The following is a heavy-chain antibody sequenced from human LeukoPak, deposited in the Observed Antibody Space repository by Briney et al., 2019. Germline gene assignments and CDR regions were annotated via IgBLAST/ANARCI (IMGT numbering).Heavy chain of an antibody. Sequence: GGSLRLSCAASGFTFDDYAMHWVRQAPGKGLEWVSGISWNSGSIGYADSVKGRFTISRDNAKKSLYLQMNSLRAEDTAVYYCARAYSGTYGLGYYYMDVWGKGTTVTVSS. V-gene: IGHV3-9*01. D-gene: IGHD1-26*01. CDR1: GFTFDDYA. J-gene: IGHJ6*03. CDR2: ISWNSGSI. CDR3: ARAYSGTYGLGYYYMDV.